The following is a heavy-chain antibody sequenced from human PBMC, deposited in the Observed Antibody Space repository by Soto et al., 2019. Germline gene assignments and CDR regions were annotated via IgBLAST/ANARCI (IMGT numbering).Heavy chain of an antibody. CDR3: ASSVAKYYYYGMDV. D-gene: IGHD5-12*01. Sequence: ASVKVSCKASGGTFSSYAISWVRQAPGQGLEWMGGIIPIFGTANYAQKFQGRVTITADESTSTAYMELSSLRSEDTAVYYCASSVAKYYYYGMDVWGHGTTVTVSS. CDR2: IIPIFGTA. J-gene: IGHJ6*02. CDR1: GGTFSSYA. V-gene: IGHV1-69*13.